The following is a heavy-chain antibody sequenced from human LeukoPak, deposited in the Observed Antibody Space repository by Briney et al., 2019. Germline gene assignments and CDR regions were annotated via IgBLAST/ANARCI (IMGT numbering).Heavy chain of an antibody. V-gene: IGHV4-39*01. CDR1: GGSITSSSYY. CDR3: ARHPTYQLPFDY. CDR2: IYYSGST. J-gene: IGHJ4*02. D-gene: IGHD2-2*01. Sequence: SETLSLTCSVSGGSITSSSYYWDWIRQPPEKGLEWIGSIYYSGSTYYNPSLKSRVTISVDTSKNQFSLKLSSVTAADTAVYYCARHPTYQLPFDYWGQGTLVTLSS.